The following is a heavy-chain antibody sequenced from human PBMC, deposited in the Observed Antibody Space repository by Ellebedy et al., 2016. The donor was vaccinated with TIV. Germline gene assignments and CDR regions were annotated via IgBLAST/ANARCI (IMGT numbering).Heavy chain of an antibody. CDR2: IIHTGST. V-gene: IGHV4-34*01. D-gene: IGHD4-17*01. Sequence: SETLSLTCAVYGGSFSGHYWSWIRQPPGKGLEWIGEIIHTGSTNYNPSLKSRVTMSVDTSKNQFSLKLSSVTAADTAVYYCARGPRSNLRKPTVTFFRNWFDPWGQGTLVTVSS. CDR1: GGSFSGHY. J-gene: IGHJ5*02. CDR3: ARGPRSNLRKPTVTFFRNWFDP.